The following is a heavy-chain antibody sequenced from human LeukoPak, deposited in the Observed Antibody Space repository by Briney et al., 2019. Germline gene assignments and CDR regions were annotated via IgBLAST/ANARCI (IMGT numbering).Heavy chain of an antibody. CDR2: ISYDGRNK. V-gene: IGHV3-30*04. Sequence: GGSLRLSCAASGFTFSSYAMHWVRQAPGKGLEWVAVISYDGRNKYYADSVKGRFTISRDNSKNTLYLQMNSLRAEDTAVYYCARGYSSGWYYFDYWGQGTLVTVSS. D-gene: IGHD6-19*01. CDR1: GFTFSSYA. CDR3: ARGYSSGWYYFDY. J-gene: IGHJ4*02.